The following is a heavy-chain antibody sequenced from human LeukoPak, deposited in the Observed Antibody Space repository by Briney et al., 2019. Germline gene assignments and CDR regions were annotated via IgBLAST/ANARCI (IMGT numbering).Heavy chain of an antibody. D-gene: IGHD3-3*01. J-gene: IGHJ4*02. Sequence: PGGSLRLSCAASGFTFSSYAMHWVRQAPGKGPEWVAVISYDGSNKYYADSVKGRFTISRDNSKNTLYLQMNSLRAEDTAVYYCARGLVGYFDYWGQGTLVTVSS. CDR1: GFTFSSYA. V-gene: IGHV3-30-3*01. CDR2: ISYDGSNK. CDR3: ARGLVGYFDY.